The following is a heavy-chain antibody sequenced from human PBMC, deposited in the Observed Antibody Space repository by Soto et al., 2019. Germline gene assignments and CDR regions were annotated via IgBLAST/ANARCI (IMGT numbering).Heavy chain of an antibody. CDR2: ISGSGGST. D-gene: IGHD2-15*01. J-gene: IGHJ4*02. CDR3: AKADDIVVVVAATNDFDY. V-gene: IGHV3-23*01. Sequence: EVQLLESGGGLVQPGGSLRLSCAASGFTFSSYAMSWVRQAPGKGLEWVSAISGSGGSTYYADSVKGRFTISRDNSKNMLYLQMNSLRAEDTAVYYCAKADDIVVVVAATNDFDYWGQGTLVTVSS. CDR1: GFTFSSYA.